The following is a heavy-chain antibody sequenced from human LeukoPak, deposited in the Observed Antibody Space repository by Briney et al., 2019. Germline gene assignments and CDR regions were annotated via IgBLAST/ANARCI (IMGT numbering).Heavy chain of an antibody. CDR3: ARAVSASTVYYFDY. Sequence: KPSETLSLTCTVSGGSISGSSYFWGWIRQPPGKGLEWIGYIYYSGSTNYNPSLKSRVTISVDTSKNQFSLKLSSVTAADTAVYYCARAVSASTVYYFDYWGQGTLVTVSS. CDR2: IYYSGST. D-gene: IGHD4-17*01. CDR1: GGSISGSSYF. J-gene: IGHJ4*02. V-gene: IGHV4-61*05.